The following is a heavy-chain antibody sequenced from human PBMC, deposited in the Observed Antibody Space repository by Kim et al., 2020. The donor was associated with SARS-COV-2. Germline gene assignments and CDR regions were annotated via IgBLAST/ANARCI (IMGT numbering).Heavy chain of an antibody. D-gene: IGHD2-2*01. CDR3: AKRDVGYCGSTSCPIIDY. J-gene: IGHJ4*02. V-gene: IGHV3-23*01. CDR2: LAGGGNSP. CDR1: GFTFSNYA. Sequence: GGSLRLSCAASGFTFSNYAMSWVRQAPGKGLEWVSALAGGGNSPSYTDSVKGRFTISRDNSKNTLYLQMHSLRADDTAVYYCAKRDVGYCGSTSCPIIDYWGQGTLVTVSS.